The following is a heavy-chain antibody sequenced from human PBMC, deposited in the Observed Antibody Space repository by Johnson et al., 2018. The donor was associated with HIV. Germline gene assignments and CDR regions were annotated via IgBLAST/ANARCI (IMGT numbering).Heavy chain of an antibody. CDR1: GFTFSSYA. CDR2: IYSGGST. V-gene: IGHV3-66*02. D-gene: IGHD1-26*01. J-gene: IGHJ3*02. Sequence: VQLVESGGGLVQPGGSLRLSCAASGFTFSSYAMHWVRQAPGKGLEWVSGIYSGGSTYYADSVNGRFTISRDNSKNTLYLQMNSLRAEDTAVYYCAKWSIVGATFSDAFDIWGQGTMVTVSS. CDR3: AKWSIVGATFSDAFDI.